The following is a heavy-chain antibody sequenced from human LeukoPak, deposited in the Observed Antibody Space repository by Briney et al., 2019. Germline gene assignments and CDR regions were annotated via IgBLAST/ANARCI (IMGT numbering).Heavy chain of an antibody. D-gene: IGHD1-26*01. CDR3: ARVLWELLGRGGSYYFDY. V-gene: IGHV3-53*01. CDR2: IYSGGST. Sequence: PGGSLRLSCAASGFTVSSSYMSWVRQAPGKGLEWVSLIYSGGSTYYAASVKGRFTISRDNSKNTLYLQMNSLRPEDTAVYYCARVLWELLGRGGSYYFDYWGQGTLVTVSS. CDR1: GFTVSSSY. J-gene: IGHJ4*02.